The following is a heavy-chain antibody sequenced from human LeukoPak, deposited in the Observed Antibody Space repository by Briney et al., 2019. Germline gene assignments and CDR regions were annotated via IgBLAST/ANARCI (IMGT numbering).Heavy chain of an antibody. CDR2: IYYSGST. J-gene: IGHJ4*02. D-gene: IGHD1-1*01. V-gene: IGHV4-59*08. CDR1: GGSISSYY. Sequence: SETLSLTCTVSGGSISSYYWSWIRQPPGKGLEWIGYIYYSGSTNYNPSLKSRVTISVDTSKNQFSLKLSSVTAADTAVYYCARQEGRWNVLAAFDYWGQGTLVTVSS. CDR3: ARQEGRWNVLAAFDY.